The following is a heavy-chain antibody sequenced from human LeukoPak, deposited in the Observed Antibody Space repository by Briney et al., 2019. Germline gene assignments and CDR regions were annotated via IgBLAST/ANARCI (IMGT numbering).Heavy chain of an antibody. Sequence: SETLSHTCAVYGGSFSGYYWSWIRQPPGKGLEWIGEINHSGSTNYNPSLKSRVTISVDTSKNQFSLRLSSVTAADTAVYYCARGGRTFDYWGQGTLVIVSS. V-gene: IGHV4-34*01. CDR3: ARGGRTFDY. J-gene: IGHJ4*02. CDR1: GGSFSGYY. CDR2: INHSGST. D-gene: IGHD1-14*01.